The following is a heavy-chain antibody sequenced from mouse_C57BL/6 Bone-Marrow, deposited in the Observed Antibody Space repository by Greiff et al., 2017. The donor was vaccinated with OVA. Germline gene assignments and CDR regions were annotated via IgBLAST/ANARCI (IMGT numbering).Heavy chain of an antibody. V-gene: IGHV1-55*01. CDR1: GYTFTSYW. CDR2: IYTGRGSP. Sequence: VQLQQPGAELVKPGASVKMSCKASGYTFTSYWITWVKQRPGPGLEWIGDIYTGRGSPNYNEKLKSKATLTVDTYSSTAYMQLSSLTSEDSAVYYCAPYDYDFDYWGQGTTLTVSS. D-gene: IGHD2-4*01. J-gene: IGHJ2*01. CDR3: APYDYDFDY.